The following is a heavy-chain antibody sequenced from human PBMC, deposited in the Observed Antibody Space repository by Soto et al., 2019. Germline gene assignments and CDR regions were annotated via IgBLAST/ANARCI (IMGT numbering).Heavy chain of an antibody. V-gene: IGHV3-33*01. CDR2: IWYDGSNR. D-gene: IGHD6-13*01. CDR3: ATPIAAAAYYFDY. J-gene: IGHJ4*02. Sequence: GGSLRLSCAASGFTFSNYGMHWVRQAPGKGLEWVAVIWYDGSNRYHADSVKGRFTISRDNSKNTVYLQMNSLRAEDTAVYYCATPIAAAAYYFDYWGQGTLVTVSS. CDR1: GFTFSNYG.